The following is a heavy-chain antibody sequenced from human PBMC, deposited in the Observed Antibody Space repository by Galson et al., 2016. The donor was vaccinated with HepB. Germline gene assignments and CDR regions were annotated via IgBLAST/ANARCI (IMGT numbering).Heavy chain of an antibody. V-gene: IGHV3-30*18. D-gene: IGHD1-26*01. CDR2: ISYDGSNK. J-gene: IGHJ2*01. CDR3: AKSLIVGPTMNWYFDL. CDR1: GFTFSTYG. Sequence: SLRLSCAASGFTFSTYGMHWVRQAPGKGLEWVAVISYDGSNKYYADSVKGRFTISRDNSKNTLYLQMNSLRAEDTAVYYCAKSLIVGPTMNWYFDLWGRGTLVTVSS.